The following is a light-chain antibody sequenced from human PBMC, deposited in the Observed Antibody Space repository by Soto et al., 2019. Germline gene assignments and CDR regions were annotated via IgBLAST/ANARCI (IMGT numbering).Light chain of an antibody. J-gene: IGKJ1*01. CDR2: GAS. Sequence: EIVLTQSPATLSLSPGERATLSCRASQSVSSYLAWYQQTRGQAPRLLIYGASTRATGVPARFSGSGSGTEFTLTISNLQSEDFAVYHCQQYDKWPRTFGQGTKVDI. CDR1: QSVSSY. V-gene: IGKV3-15*01. CDR3: QQYDKWPRT.